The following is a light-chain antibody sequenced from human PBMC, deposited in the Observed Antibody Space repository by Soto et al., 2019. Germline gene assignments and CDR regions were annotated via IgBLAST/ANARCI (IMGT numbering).Light chain of an antibody. CDR1: SSNIGAGYY. CDR3: QSYDISLSVSVI. Sequence: QSVLTQPPSVSGAPGQRFTISCTGSSSNIGAGYYVQWYQQLPGAAPKLLIFDNSNRPSGVPDRFSGSRSGTSASLAITGLQAEDEDDYFCQSYDISLSVSVIFGGGTKLTVL. V-gene: IGLV1-40*01. J-gene: IGLJ2*01. CDR2: DNS.